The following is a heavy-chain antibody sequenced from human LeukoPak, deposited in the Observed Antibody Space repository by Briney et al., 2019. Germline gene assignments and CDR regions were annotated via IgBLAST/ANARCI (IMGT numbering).Heavy chain of an antibody. D-gene: IGHD1-26*01. CDR2: ISNDGSEK. CDR3: AKRGWEYVYDD. CDR1: GFTFSSYG. J-gene: IGHJ4*02. Sequence: GRSLRLSCAASGFTFSSYGMHWVRQAPAKGLEWVTFISNDGSEKYYADSVKGRFTISRDNSKNTLYLQMNSLRAEDTAVYYCAKRGWEYVYDDWGPGTLVTVSS. V-gene: IGHV3-30*18.